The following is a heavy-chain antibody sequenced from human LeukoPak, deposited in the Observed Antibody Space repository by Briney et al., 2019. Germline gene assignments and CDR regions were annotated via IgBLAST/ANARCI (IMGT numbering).Heavy chain of an antibody. J-gene: IGHJ6*02. CDR3: ARADFWSGYRPYYYGMGV. V-gene: IGHV4-31*03. Sequence: SETLSLTCTVSGGSISSGGYYWSWIRQHPGKGLEWIGYIYYSGSTYYNPSLKSRVTISVDTSKNQFSLKLSSVTAADTAVYYCARADFWSGYRPYYYGMGVWGQGTTVTVSS. CDR2: IYYSGST. D-gene: IGHD3-3*01. CDR1: GGSISSGGYY.